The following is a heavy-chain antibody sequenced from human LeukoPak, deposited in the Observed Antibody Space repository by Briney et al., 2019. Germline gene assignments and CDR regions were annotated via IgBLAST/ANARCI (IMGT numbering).Heavy chain of an antibody. V-gene: IGHV3-74*01. J-gene: IGHJ4*01. CDR2: IDSDGSNT. CDR3: ARDDYGDYYFDY. CDR1: GFTFNNYW. D-gene: IGHD4-17*01. Sequence: GGSLRLSCAASGFTFNNYWMHWVRQAPGKGLVWVSRIDSDGSNTNYADSVKGRFTVSRDNAKNTLYLQMDSLRAEDTAVYYCARDDYGDYYFDYWGQEPWSPSPQ.